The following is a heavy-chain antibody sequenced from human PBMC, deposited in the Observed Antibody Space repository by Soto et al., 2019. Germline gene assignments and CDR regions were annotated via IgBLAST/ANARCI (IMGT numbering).Heavy chain of an antibody. Sequence: QVQLQESGSGLVKPSETLSLTCTVSGGSISSYYWSWIRQPPGKGLEWIGYIYYSGSTNYNPSLKSRVTISVDTSKNQFSLKLSSVTAADTAVYYCARQVYCSGGSCYGNWFDPWGQGTLVTVSS. V-gene: IGHV4-59*08. D-gene: IGHD2-15*01. CDR1: GGSISSYY. CDR3: ARQVYCSGGSCYGNWFDP. J-gene: IGHJ5*02. CDR2: IYYSGST.